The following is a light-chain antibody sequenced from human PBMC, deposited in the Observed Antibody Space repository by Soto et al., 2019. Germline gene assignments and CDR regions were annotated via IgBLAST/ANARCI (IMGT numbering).Light chain of an antibody. V-gene: IGLV2-8*01. Sequence: QSALTQPPSASGSPGQSVTISCTGTSSDVGGYNYVSWYQQHPGKAPKLMIYEVTKRPSGVPDRFSASKSGNTASLTVSGLQAEDEADYYCSSYAGSNTRVVFGGGTKLTVL. CDR3: SSYAGSNTRVV. CDR1: SSDVGGYNY. J-gene: IGLJ2*01. CDR2: EVT.